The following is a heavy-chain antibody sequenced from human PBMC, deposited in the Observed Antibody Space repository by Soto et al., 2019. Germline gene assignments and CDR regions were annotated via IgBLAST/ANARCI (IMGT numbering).Heavy chain of an antibody. CDR3: ACLDSGYDWRGFDY. Sequence: PSETLSLTCTVSGGSISSTSYYWGWIRQPPGKGLEWIGTIYYSGSTYFNPSLKSRVTISVDTSKNHFSLKLSSVTAADTAVYYCACLDSGYDWRGFDYWGQGTLVTVSS. D-gene: IGHD5-12*01. V-gene: IGHV4-39*02. J-gene: IGHJ4*02. CDR1: GGSISSTSYY. CDR2: IYYSGST.